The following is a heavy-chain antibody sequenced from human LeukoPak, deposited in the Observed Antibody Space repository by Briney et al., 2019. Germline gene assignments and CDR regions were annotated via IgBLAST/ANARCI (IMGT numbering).Heavy chain of an antibody. D-gene: IGHD3-16*01. J-gene: IGHJ4*02. CDR3: AREADGGRALDY. CDR2: IYYSGST. Sequence: PSETLSLTCTVSGGSISSSSYYWGWIRQPPGKGLEWIGSIYYSGSTYYNPSLKSRVTISVDTSKNQFSLKLSSVTAADTAVYYCAREADGGRALDYWGQGTLVTVSS. CDR1: GGSISSSSYY. V-gene: IGHV4-39*07.